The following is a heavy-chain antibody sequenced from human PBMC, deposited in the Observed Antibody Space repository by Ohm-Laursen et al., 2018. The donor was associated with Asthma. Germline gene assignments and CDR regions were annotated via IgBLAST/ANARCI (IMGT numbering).Heavy chain of an antibody. D-gene: IGHD6-19*01. J-gene: IGHJ4*02. Sequence: TLSLTCALSGGYIYNHWRSWVRQPPGKGLEWIAEISHGGAASFNPSLTSRVTISLDKSKTHFSLKLTSVTAADTAVYYCARSIGWYSLDLWGQGTLVTVSS. CDR1: GGYIYNHW. CDR3: ARSIGWYSLDL. CDR2: ISHGGAA. V-gene: IGHV4-4*02.